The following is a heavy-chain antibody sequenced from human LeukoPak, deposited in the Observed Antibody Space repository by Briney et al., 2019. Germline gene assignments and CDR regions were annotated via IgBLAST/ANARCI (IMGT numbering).Heavy chain of an antibody. CDR3: TTDCPAGSTSCFSFDY. CDR1: GFTFSNAW. J-gene: IGHJ4*02. CDR2: IKSKTDGGTT. V-gene: IGHV3-15*01. Sequence: KSGGSLRLSCAASGFTFSNAWMSWVRQAPGKGLEWVGRIKSKTDGGTTDYAAPVKGRFTISRDDSKNTLYLQMNSLKTEDTAVYYCTTDCPAGSTSCFSFDYWGQGTLVTVSS. D-gene: IGHD2-2*01.